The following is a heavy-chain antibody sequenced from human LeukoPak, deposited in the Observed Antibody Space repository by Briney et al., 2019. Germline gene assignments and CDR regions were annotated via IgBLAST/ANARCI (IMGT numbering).Heavy chain of an antibody. D-gene: IGHD3-10*01. CDR1: GFTFSSYA. J-gene: IGHJ4*02. Sequence: PGGSLRLSCAASGFTFSSYAMSWVRQAPGKGLEWVSVISASGGSTYYADSVKGRFTISRDNSKNTLYLQMNSLRAEDTAVYYCAKDGSGSYYYFDYWGQGALVTVSS. CDR3: AKDGSGSYYYFDY. V-gene: IGHV3-23*01. CDR2: ISASGGST.